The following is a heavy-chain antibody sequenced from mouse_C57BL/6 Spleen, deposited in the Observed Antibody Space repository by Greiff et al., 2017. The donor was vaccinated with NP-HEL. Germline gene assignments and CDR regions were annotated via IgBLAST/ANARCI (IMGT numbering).Heavy chain of an antibody. CDR1: GYTFTSYW. J-gene: IGHJ2*01. V-gene: IGHV1-50*01. Sequence: QVQLQQPGAELVKPGASVKLSCKASGYTFTSYWMQWVKQRPGQGLEWIGEIDPSDSYTNYNQKFKGKATLTVDTSSSTAYMQLSSLTSEDSAVYYCARVWLPSYFDYWGQGTTLTVSS. D-gene: IGHD2-2*01. CDR2: IDPSDSYT. CDR3: ARVWLPSYFDY.